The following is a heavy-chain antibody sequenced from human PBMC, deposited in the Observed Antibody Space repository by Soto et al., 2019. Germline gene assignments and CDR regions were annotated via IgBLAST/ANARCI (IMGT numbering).Heavy chain of an antibody. CDR3: ARDSRQLTQGWFDP. J-gene: IGHJ5*02. CDR2: IYYSGST. Sequence: QVQLQESGPGLVKPSQTLSLTCTVSGGSISSGGYYWSWIRQHPGKGLECIGYIYYSGSTYYNPSLKSRVTISVDTSKNQFSLKLSSVTAADTAVYYCARDSRQLTQGWFDPWGQGTLVTVSS. V-gene: IGHV4-31*03. D-gene: IGHD6-13*01. CDR1: GGSISSGGYY.